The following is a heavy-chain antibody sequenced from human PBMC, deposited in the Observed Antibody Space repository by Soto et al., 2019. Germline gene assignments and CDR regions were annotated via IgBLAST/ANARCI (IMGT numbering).Heavy chain of an antibody. CDR2: INHSGST. V-gene: IGHV4-34*01. D-gene: IGHD3-9*01. CDR1: GGSFSGYY. J-gene: IGHJ4*02. CDR3: GMGHYAVLTGYYTRCPTHDY. Sequence: QVQLQQWGAGLLKPSETLSLTCAVYGGSFSGYYWSWIRQPPGKGLEWIGEINHSGSTNYNPSLKILISISAATYQNQYSRKLSSVSAADTAVYYCGMGHYAVLTGYYTRCPTHDYWGQGPLVTVSS.